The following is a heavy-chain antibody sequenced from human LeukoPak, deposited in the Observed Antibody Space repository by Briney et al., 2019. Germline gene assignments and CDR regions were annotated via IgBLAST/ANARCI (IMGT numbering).Heavy chain of an antibody. CDR3: ATESRPPSDDYTGD. V-gene: IGHV1-24*01. CDR1: GFTFTGYH. CDR2: FDPEDGET. J-gene: IGHJ4*02. D-gene: IGHD4-11*01. Sequence: ASVKVSCKASGFTFTGYHIHWMRQAPGQGLEWMGGFDPEDGETIYAQKFQGRVTMTEDTSTDTAYMELSSLRSEDTAVYYCATESRPPSDDYTGDWGQGTLVTVSS.